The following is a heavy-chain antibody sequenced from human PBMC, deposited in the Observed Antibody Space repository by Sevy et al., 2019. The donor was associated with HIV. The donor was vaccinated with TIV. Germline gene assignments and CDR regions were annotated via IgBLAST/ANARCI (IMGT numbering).Heavy chain of an antibody. CDR3: TKAQLSGGVRGHRYGMDV. CDR2: IGIAGDS. V-gene: IGHV3-13*01. CDR1: GFSFSNYD. Sequence: GGSLRLSCAASGFSFSNYDIHWVRQVTGKGLEWVSAIGIAGDSYYPDSLRGRFTISRDNANNSLFLQMNSLRAGDTAIYYCTKAQLSGGVRGHRYGMDVWGQGTTVTVSS. J-gene: IGHJ6*02. D-gene: IGHD1-1*01.